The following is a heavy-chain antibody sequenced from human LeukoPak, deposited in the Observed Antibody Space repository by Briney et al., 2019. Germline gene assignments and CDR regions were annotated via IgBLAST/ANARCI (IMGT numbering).Heavy chain of an antibody. CDR3: TRGRWGLQS. Sequence: SETLSLTCTVSGASVTDYYWSWIRQSPGKGLEWISYIHHSGNSDYNPSLRSRVTTSLDTSKNQFSLNLISVTAADTAVYYCTRGRWGLQSWSQGTQVTVSS. CDR2: IHHSGNS. J-gene: IGHJ5*02. CDR1: GASVTDYY. V-gene: IGHV4-59*02. D-gene: IGHD7-27*01.